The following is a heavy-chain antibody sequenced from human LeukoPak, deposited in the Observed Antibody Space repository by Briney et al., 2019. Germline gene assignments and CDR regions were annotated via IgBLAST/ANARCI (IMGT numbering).Heavy chain of an antibody. V-gene: IGHV1-2*02. CDR1: GYTFTGYY. J-gene: IGHJ5*02. CDR2: INPNSGGA. CDR3: ARGPPEYCSGGTCYSGRNWFDP. D-gene: IGHD2-15*01. Sequence: GASAKVSCKASGYTFTGYYMHWVRQAPGQGLEWMGWINPNSGGADYAQKFQGRVTMTRDTSTSTVYMTLSSLRSDDTAVYYCARGPPEYCSGGTCYSGRNWFDPWGQGTLVTVSS.